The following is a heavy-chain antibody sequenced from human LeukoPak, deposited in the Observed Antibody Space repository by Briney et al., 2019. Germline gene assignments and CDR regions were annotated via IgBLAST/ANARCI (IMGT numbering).Heavy chain of an antibody. Sequence: SQTLSLTCTVSGGSISSGGYYWSWIRQPAGKGLEWIGRLHTTGGTNYNPSFKSRLSILGDTSKNQFSLQLSSVTAADTAVYYCARYRYSGYDDAFDVWGQGTMVTVSS. CDR1: GGSISSGGYY. V-gene: IGHV4-61*02. D-gene: IGHD5-12*01. J-gene: IGHJ3*01. CDR3: ARYRYSGYDDAFDV. CDR2: LHTTGGT.